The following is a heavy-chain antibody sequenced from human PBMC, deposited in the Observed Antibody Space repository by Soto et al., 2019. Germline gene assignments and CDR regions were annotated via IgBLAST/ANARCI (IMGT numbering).Heavy chain of an antibody. CDR2: ISAYNGNT. CDR3: ARRGLAWYYDFWSGSYPGYYGMDV. J-gene: IGHJ6*02. V-gene: IGHV1-18*01. D-gene: IGHD3-3*01. Sequence: ASVKVSCKASCYTFTSYGISWVRQAPGQGLEWMGWISAYNGNTNYAQKLQGRVTMTTDTSTSTAYMELRSLRSDDTAVYYCARRGLAWYYDFWSGSYPGYYGMDVWGQGTTVTV. CDR1: CYTFTSYG.